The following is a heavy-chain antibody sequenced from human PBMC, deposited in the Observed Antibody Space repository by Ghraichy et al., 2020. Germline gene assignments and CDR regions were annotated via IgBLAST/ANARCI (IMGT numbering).Heavy chain of an antibody. J-gene: IGHJ6*02. CDR2: MYIGGST. Sequence: GESLNISCAASGLSVSNNYMSWVRQAPGKGLEWVSVMYIGGSTYYADSVKGRFTISRDSSKNTLNLQMNSLRAEDTAVDYCARGGYGMDVWGQGTTVTVS. CDR3: ARGGYGMDV. CDR1: GLSVSNNY. V-gene: IGHV3-53*01.